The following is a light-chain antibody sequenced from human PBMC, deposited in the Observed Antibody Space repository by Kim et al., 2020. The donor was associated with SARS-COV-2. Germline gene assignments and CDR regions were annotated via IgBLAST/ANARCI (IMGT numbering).Light chain of an antibody. J-gene: IGKJ1*01. CDR2: LGS. Sequence: EQDSIYCRSIQGLLHRKGNNCLNWYVRKPGQYPQILIYLGSLRAGGVPDRFSGSGSGTNFTLQISRVETRNVGIYYGIQSLQSRTFGQGTKVDIK. CDR1: QGLLHRKGNNC. CDR3: IQSLQSRT. V-gene: IGKV2-28*01.